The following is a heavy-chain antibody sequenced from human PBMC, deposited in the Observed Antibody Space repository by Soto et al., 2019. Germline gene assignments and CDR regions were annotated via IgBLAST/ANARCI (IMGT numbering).Heavy chain of an antibody. CDR1: GFTFSSYA. Sequence: EVQLLESGGGLVQPGGSLRLSCSASGFTFSSYAMGWIRQAPGKGLEWVSSISYNGGSAYSADSVKGRFAISRDNSKNALYLQMNSLRAEDTAVYCCAKIDLTTNNFGLWGQGTLVTVSS. V-gene: IGHV3-23*01. CDR2: ISYNGGSA. D-gene: IGHD4-17*01. J-gene: IGHJ4*02. CDR3: AKIDLTTNNFGL.